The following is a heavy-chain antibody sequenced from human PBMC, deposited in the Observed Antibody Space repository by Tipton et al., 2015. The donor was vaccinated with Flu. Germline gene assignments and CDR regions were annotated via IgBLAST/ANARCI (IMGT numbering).Heavy chain of an antibody. CDR1: GGSMSSYY. J-gene: IGHJ4*02. Sequence: TLSLTCTVSGGSMSSYYWAWIRQPAGKGLEWIGRMYTSGSTKYNPSLESRVTMSVDTSNNQFSLRLISVTAADTAVYYCARGILPVYGDYKGLGYWGQGTLVAVSS. CDR2: MYTSGST. V-gene: IGHV4-4*07. D-gene: IGHD4-17*01. CDR3: ARGILPVYGDYKGLGY.